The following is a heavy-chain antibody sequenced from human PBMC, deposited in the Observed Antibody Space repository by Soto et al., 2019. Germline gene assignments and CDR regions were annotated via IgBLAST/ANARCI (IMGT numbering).Heavy chain of an antibody. CDR2: ISACSGNT. J-gene: IGHJ3*02. CDR3: ARDYDGSYGYAFDI. D-gene: IGHD1-26*01. V-gene: IGHV1-18*04. CDR1: GCTFTSYG. Sequence: GASVKVSCKASGCTFTSYGISWVRQAPGQGLEWMGWISACSGNTNYEQNLEGRVTMTTDTSTSTAYMELRSLRSDDTAVYYCARDYDGSYGYAFDIWGQGTMVTVSS.